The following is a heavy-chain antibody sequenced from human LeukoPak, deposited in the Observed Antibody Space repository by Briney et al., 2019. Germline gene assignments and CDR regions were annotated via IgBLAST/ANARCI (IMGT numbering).Heavy chain of an antibody. CDR3: ARFVWGFDP. D-gene: IGHD2-8*01. V-gene: IGHV4-34*01. Sequence: PSETLSLTCAVYGGSFSGYYWSWIRQPPGKGLEWIGEINHSGSTNYNPSLKSRVTISVDTSKNQFSLKPSSVTAADTAVYYCARFVWGFDPWGQGTLVTVSS. CDR2: INHSGST. CDR1: GGSFSGYY. J-gene: IGHJ5*02.